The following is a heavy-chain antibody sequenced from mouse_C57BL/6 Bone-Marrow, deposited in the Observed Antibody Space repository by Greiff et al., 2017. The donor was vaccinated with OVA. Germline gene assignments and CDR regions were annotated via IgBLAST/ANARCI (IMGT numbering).Heavy chain of an antibody. V-gene: IGHV5-9*01. CDR2: ISGGGGNT. D-gene: IGHD2-5*01. CDR1: GFTFSSYT. Sequence: EVMLVESGGGLVKPGGSLKLSCAASGFTFSSYTMSWVRQTPEKRLEWVATISGGGGNTYYPDSVKGRFTISRDNAKNTLYLQMSSLRSEDTALYYCARHYSNYVYAMDYWGQGTSVTVSS. CDR3: ARHYSNYVYAMDY. J-gene: IGHJ4*01.